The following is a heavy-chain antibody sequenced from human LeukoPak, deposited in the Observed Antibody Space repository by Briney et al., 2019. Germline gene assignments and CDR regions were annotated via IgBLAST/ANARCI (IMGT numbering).Heavy chain of an antibody. CDR1: GFTFSSYW. CDR2: INSDGRST. J-gene: IGHJ4*02. D-gene: IGHD6-6*01. V-gene: IGHV3-74*01. Sequence: RPGGSLRLSCAASGFTFSSYWMHWVRQAPGKGLVWVSRINSDGRSTSYADSVKGRFTISRDNAKNTLYLQMNSLRAEDTAVYYCARLRGSIAAQDYWGQGALVTVSS. CDR3: ARLRGSIAAQDY.